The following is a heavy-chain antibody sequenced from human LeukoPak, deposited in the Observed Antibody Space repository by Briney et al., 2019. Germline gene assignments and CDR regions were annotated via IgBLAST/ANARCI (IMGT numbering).Heavy chain of an antibody. J-gene: IGHJ4*02. CDR3: ATTRGLYGDYFPFDY. D-gene: IGHD4-17*01. CDR2: IYHSGST. Sequence: PSETLSLTCAVSGYSISSGYYWGWIRQPPGKGLEWIGSIYHSGSTYYNPSLKSRVTISVDTSKNQFSLKLSSVTAADTAVYYCATTRGLYGDYFPFDYWGQGTLVTVSS. CDR1: GYSISSGYY. V-gene: IGHV4-38-2*01.